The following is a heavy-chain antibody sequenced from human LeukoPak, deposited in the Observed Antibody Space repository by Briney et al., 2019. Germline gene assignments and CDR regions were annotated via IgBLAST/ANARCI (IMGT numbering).Heavy chain of an antibody. CDR3: ATHYDSSGYYLVY. Sequence: ASVKVSCKASGYTFTGYYMHWVRLAPGQGLEWMGWINPKSGGTNYVQKFQGRVTMTRDTSINTAYMDLSSLRSDDTAVYYCATHYDSSGYYLVYWGQGTLVTVSS. J-gene: IGHJ4*02. V-gene: IGHV1-2*02. D-gene: IGHD3-22*01. CDR1: GYTFTGYY. CDR2: INPKSGGT.